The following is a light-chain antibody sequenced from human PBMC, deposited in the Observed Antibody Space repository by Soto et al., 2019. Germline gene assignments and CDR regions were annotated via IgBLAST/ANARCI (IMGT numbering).Light chain of an antibody. J-gene: IGKJ2*01. V-gene: IGKV3-20*01. CDR1: QTVSNNY. Sequence: EVVLTQSPGTLFLSPGERATLSCRASQTVSNNYFARYQQKPGQAPRLLIFGSSDRATGIPDRFSGSGSGKDFSLTISRLEPEDFAVYYCQQYGSSFPYTFVQGTKLEIK. CDR3: QQYGSSFPYT. CDR2: GSS.